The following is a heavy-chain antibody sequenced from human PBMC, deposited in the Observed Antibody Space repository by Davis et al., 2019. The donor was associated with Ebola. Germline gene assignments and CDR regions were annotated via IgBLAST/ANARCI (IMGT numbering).Heavy chain of an antibody. D-gene: IGHD3-16*01. Sequence: MPSETLSLTCTVSGGSISSGDYYWSWIRQAPGKGLEWIGYIYKSGKTYFNPSLESRVTMSVDTSKNQLSLKLSSVTAADTAVYYCARSGGHNWFDPWGQGTLVTVSS. CDR3: ARSGGHNWFDP. J-gene: IGHJ5*02. CDR1: GGSISSGDYY. V-gene: IGHV4-30-4*01. CDR2: IYKSGKT.